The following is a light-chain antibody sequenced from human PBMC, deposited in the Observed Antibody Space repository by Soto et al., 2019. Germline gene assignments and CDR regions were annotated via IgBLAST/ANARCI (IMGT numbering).Light chain of an antibody. CDR3: QHYNSYSEP. V-gene: IGKV1-5*03. Sequence: DVRMSLSPATLSGSVGDRVTITCRASQTISSWLAWYQQKPGKAPKLLIYKASTLKSGVPSRFSGSGSGTEFTLTISSLQPDDFTTYYCQHYNSYSEPFAQGTKVDIK. CDR1: QTISSW. J-gene: IGKJ1*01. CDR2: KAS.